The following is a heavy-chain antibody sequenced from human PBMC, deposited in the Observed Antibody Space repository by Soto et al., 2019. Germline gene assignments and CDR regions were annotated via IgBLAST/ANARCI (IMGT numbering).Heavy chain of an antibody. V-gene: IGHV3-30*18. CDR3: AKVVVVAAIRVYYYYYYGMDV. CDR2: ISYDGSNK. Sequence: QVQLVESGGGVVQPGRSLRLSCAASGFTFSSYGMHWVRQAPGKGLEWVAVISYDGSNKYYADSVKGRFTISRDNSKNTLYLQMNSLRVEDTAVYYCAKVVVVAAIRVYYYYYYGMDVWGQGTTVTVSS. J-gene: IGHJ6*02. CDR1: GFTFSSYG. D-gene: IGHD2-15*01.